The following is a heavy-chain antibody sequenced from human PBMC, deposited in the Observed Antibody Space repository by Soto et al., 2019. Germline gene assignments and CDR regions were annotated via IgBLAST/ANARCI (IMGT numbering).Heavy chain of an antibody. CDR2: IYHSGST. V-gene: IGHV4-30-2*01. CDR3: AQVPDY. J-gene: IGHJ4*02. Sequence: QLQLQESGSGLVKPSQTLSLTCAVSGGSISSGGYSWSWIRQPPGKGLEWIGYIYHSGSTYYNPSPKSRATISVARAKNQFSLKLSSGPAADTAFFYWAQVPDYWGKGTLVTVS. CDR1: GGSISSGGYS.